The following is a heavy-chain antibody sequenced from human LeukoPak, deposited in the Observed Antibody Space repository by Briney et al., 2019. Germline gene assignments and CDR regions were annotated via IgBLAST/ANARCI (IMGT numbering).Heavy chain of an antibody. Sequence: SETLSLTCAVYGGSFSGYYWSWIRQPPGKGLEWIGEINHSGSTNYNPSLKSRVTTSVDTSKNQFSLKLSSVTAADTAVYYCARGLLWFGESKPYYFDYWGQGTLVTVSS. CDR1: GGSFSGYY. CDR3: ARGLLWFGESKPYYFDY. V-gene: IGHV4-34*01. D-gene: IGHD3-10*01. J-gene: IGHJ4*02. CDR2: INHSGST.